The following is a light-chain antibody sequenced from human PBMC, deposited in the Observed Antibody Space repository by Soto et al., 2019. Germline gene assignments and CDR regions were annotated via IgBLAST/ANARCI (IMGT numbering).Light chain of an antibody. Sequence: EIVMTQSPATLSVPPGERATLSCRASQSVSSNLAWYQQKPGQAPRLLIYGASTRATGIPARFSGSGSGTEFTLTISRLPSEDFAVYYWQQYNNWPPYTFGQGTKLEIK. CDR3: QQYNNWPPYT. CDR1: QSVSSN. CDR2: GAS. V-gene: IGKV3-15*01. J-gene: IGKJ2*01.